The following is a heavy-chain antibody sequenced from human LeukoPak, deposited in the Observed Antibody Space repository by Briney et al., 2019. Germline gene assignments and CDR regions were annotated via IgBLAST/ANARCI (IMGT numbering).Heavy chain of an antibody. CDR1: GYTFTTYA. Sequence: GASVKVSCKASGYTFTTYAIHWVRQAPGQRLEWMGWINTINGNPTYAQGFTGRFAFSLDTSVRTAYLQVSSLKAEDTAVYYCARDYHGSGSYSSWGQGTLVTVSS. CDR2: INTINGNP. V-gene: IGHV7-4-1*02. CDR3: ARDYHGSGSYSS. J-gene: IGHJ5*02. D-gene: IGHD3-10*01.